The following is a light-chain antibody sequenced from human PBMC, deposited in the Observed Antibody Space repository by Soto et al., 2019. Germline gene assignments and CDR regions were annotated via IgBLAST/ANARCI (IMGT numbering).Light chain of an antibody. CDR2: EVS. CDR1: SSDVGAYNY. Sequence: QSALTQPPSASGSPGQSVTISCTGTSSDVGAYNYVSWYQQHPGKAPKLMIYEVSKRPSGVPDHFSGSKSGNTASLTVSGLQAEDEADYYCSSSAGGSNRVFGTGTKLTVL. J-gene: IGLJ1*01. V-gene: IGLV2-8*01. CDR3: SSSAGGSNRV.